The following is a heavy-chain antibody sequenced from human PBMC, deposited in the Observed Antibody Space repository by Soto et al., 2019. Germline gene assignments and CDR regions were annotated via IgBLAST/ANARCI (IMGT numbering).Heavy chain of an antibody. CDR2: ITSSGRTI. Sequence: GWSLRLSCSPSVFTFSDYYMSWIRQAPGKGLEWVSYITSSGRTIFYADSVKGRFTISRDNAKNSLYLQMNSLRAEDTAVYYWAGGGGYGGQYYYGMDVWGQGTTVTVSS. V-gene: IGHV3-11*01. J-gene: IGHJ6*02. CDR1: VFTFSDYY. D-gene: IGHD3-16*01. CDR3: AGGGGYGGQYYYGMDV.